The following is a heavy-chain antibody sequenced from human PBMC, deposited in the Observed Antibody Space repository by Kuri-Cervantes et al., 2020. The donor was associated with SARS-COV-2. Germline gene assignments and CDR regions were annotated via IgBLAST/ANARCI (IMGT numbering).Heavy chain of an antibody. Sequence: SETLSLTCAVYGGSFSGYYWSWIRQPPGKGLEWIGEINHSGSTNYNPSLKSRVTISVDTSKNQFSLKLSSVTAADTAVYYCARGGFCSSTSCYSGGFDPWGQGTLVTVSS. CDR2: INHSGST. V-gene: IGHV4-34*01. D-gene: IGHD2-2*01. CDR3: ARGGFCSSTSCYSGGFDP. J-gene: IGHJ5*02. CDR1: GGSFSGYY.